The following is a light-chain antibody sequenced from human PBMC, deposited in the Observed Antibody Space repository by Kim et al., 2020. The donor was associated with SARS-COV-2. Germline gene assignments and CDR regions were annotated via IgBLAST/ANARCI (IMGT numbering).Light chain of an antibody. Sequence: SASVGDSVTITCQASQTISSYLTSYQQTSGKAPTLLIYAASSLQSEVPSRFSGSGTGTDFTLTISSQQPEDFATYYCQQSYITPWTFGQGT. CDR2: AAS. CDR1: QTISSY. V-gene: IGKV1-39*01. CDR3: QQSYITPWT. J-gene: IGKJ1*01.